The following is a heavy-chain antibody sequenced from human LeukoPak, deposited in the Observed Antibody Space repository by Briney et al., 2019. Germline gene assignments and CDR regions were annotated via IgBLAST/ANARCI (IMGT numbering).Heavy chain of an antibody. CDR2: IWYDRSKK. CDR3: ARASSLGVTTRDDWFDP. Sequence: GGSLRLSCAASGFTFSSYGMQWVRQAPGKELEWVAVIWYDRSKKYYADSVKGRFTISRDNSKSTLYLQMNSLRVEDTAVYYCARASSLGVTTRDDWFDPWGQGTLVTVSS. D-gene: IGHD1-26*01. V-gene: IGHV3-33*01. J-gene: IGHJ5*02. CDR1: GFTFSSYG.